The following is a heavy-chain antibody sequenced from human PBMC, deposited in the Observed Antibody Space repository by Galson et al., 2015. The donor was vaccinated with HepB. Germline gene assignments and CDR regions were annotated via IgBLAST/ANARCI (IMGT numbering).Heavy chain of an antibody. V-gene: IGHV3-30*18. CDR3: AKVGGSYDFWDDY. D-gene: IGHD3-3*01. J-gene: IGHJ4*02. CDR1: GFTFSSYG. Sequence: SLRLSCAASGFTFSSYGMHWVRQAPGKGLEWLAFISYDGSNKKYADSVKGRFTISRDNSKNTLYLQMNSLRAEDTAVYYCAKVGGSYDFWDDYWGQGTLVIVSS. CDR2: ISYDGSNK.